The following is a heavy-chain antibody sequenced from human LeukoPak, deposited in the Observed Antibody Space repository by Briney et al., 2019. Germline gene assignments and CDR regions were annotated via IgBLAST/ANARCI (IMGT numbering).Heavy chain of an antibody. V-gene: IGHV3-74*01. J-gene: IGHJ4*02. CDR1: GFTFSDYW. D-gene: IGHD3-10*01. CDR3: ATGLSGSIDY. Sequence: PGGSLRLSCAASGFTFSDYWMHWVRQVPGRGLMGVSLVDNYGNPKFYADSVKGRFTISRDNAKNTLYLQMDSLRAEDTAVYYCATGLSGSIDYWGRGTLVTVSS. CDR2: VDNYGNPK.